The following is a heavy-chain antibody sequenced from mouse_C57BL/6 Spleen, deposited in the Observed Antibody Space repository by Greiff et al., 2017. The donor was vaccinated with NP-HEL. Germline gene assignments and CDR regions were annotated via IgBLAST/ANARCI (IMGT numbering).Heavy chain of an antibody. V-gene: IGHV1-15*01. Sequence: VKLQQSGAELVRPGASVTLSCKASGYTFTDYEMHWVKQTPVHGLEWIGAIDPETGGTAYNQKFKGKAILTADKSSSTAYMELRSLTSEDSAVYYCTRGSYGSSYGGAMDYWGQGTSVTVSS. CDR2: IDPETGGT. CDR3: TRGSYGSSYGGAMDY. CDR1: GYTFTDYE. J-gene: IGHJ4*01. D-gene: IGHD1-1*01.